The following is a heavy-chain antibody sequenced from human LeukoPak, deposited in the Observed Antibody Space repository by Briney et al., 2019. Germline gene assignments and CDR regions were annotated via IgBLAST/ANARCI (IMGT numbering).Heavy chain of an antibody. CDR2: LKSKTDGGTT. J-gene: IGHJ4*02. CDR1: GFTFSNAW. Sequence: GGSLRLSCAASGFTFSNAWMSWVRQAPGKGLEWVGHLKSKTDGGTTDYAAPVKGRFTISRDDSKNTLYLQMNSLKTEDTAVYYCTTDYFDYWGQGTLVTVSS. CDR3: TTDYFDY. V-gene: IGHV3-15*01.